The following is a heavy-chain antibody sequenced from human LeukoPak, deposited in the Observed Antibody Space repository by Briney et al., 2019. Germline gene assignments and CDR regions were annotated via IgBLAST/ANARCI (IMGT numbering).Heavy chain of an antibody. Sequence: GGSLRLSCVGSGFIFTNAWMSWVRQAPGKGLEWVGRIKSKTDGETTEYAAPVKGRFTISRDDSKNTLYVQMNSLKTEDTAVYSCGYEGMWGQGTMVTVSS. V-gene: IGHV3-15*01. CDR1: GFIFTNAW. D-gene: IGHD2-2*01. CDR3: GYEGM. J-gene: IGHJ3*01. CDR2: IKSKTDGETT.